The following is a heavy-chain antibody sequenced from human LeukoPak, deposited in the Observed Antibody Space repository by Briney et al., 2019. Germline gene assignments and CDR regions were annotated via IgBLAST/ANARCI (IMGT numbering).Heavy chain of an antibody. CDR1: GFTFSSYA. V-gene: IGHV3-23*01. CDR2: ISGNGGST. J-gene: IGHJ4*02. CDR3: ARPLGPTVTSPDPY. Sequence: GGSLRLSCAASGFTFSSYAMSWVRQAPGKGLGWATAISGNGGSTYYADSVKGRFTISRENAKNSLYLQMNGLRAEDTAVYYCARPLGPTVTSPDPYWGQGTLVTVSS. D-gene: IGHD4-17*01.